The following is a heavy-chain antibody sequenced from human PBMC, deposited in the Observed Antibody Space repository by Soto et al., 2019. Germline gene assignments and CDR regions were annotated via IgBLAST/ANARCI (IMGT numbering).Heavy chain of an antibody. V-gene: IGHV3-53*01. CDR2: IYSGGYT. CDR3: AAHPGGGGY. CDR1: GFTVSNNY. D-gene: IGHD3-10*01. Sequence: EVQLVESGGGLIQPGGSLRLSCAVSGFTVSNNYMSWVRQAPGKGLEGVSVIYSGGYTAYGDSVKGRFTISRDNSKNPLFLQIKSLGADPQGFFYWAAHPGGGGYWGQGTLVTVSS. J-gene: IGHJ4*02.